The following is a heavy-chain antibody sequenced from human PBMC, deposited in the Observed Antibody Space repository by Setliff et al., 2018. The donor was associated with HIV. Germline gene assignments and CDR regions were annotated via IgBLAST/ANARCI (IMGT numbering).Heavy chain of an antibody. Sequence: SETLSLTCTVSGDSSSNDYWTWVRQPPGKGLEWIGNIHTSGTTKYNPSLNSRVTISVDMSKSQFSLKLSSVTAADTAVYYCARHGVDDTSANYFRFGVHDHWGQGTLVTVSS. D-gene: IGHD3-22*01. V-gene: IGHV4-59*08. CDR1: GDSSSNDY. CDR3: ARHGVDDTSANYFRFGVHDH. CDR2: IHTSGTT. J-gene: IGHJ4*02.